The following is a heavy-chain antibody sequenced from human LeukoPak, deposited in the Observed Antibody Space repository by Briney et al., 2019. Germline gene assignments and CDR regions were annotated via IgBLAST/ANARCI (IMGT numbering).Heavy chain of an antibody. Sequence: PGGXXRLSCAASGFTFSSYGMHWVRQAPGKGLEGVAVIWYDGSNKYYAASVKGRFTISRDNSKNTLYLQMNSLTAEDTAVYYCAKEQYSSSWPDYWGQGTLVTVSS. CDR2: IWYDGSNK. J-gene: IGHJ4*02. CDR3: AKEQYSSSWPDY. D-gene: IGHD6-13*01. V-gene: IGHV3-33*06. CDR1: GFTFSSYG.